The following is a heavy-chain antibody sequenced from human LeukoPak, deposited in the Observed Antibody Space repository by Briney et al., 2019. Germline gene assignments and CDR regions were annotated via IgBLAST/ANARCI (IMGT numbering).Heavy chain of an antibody. J-gene: IGHJ5*02. CDR3: ARGNWNYASFWFDP. CDR1: GGTFSSYA. D-gene: IGHD1-7*01. V-gene: IGHV1-69*05. Sequence: SVKVSCKASGGTFSSYAISWVRQAPGQGPEWMGRIIPIFGTANYAQKFQGRVTITTDESTSTAYMELSSLRSEDTAVYYCARGNWNYASFWFDPWGQGTLVTVSS. CDR2: IIPIFGTA.